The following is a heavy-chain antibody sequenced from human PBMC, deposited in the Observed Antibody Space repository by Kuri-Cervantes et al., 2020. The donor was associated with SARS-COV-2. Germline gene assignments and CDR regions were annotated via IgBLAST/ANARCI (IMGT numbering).Heavy chain of an antibody. CDR2: ISYDGSNK. CDR1: GFTFSSYA. D-gene: IGHD3-3*01. Sequence: LSLTCAASGFTFSSYAMHWVRQAPGKGLEWVAVISYDGSNKYYADSVKGRFTISRDNSKNTLYLQMNSLRAEDTAVYYCARQRGGFLEWLLYYDYWGQGTLVTVSS. V-gene: IGHV3-30*04. J-gene: IGHJ4*02. CDR3: ARQRGGFLEWLLYYDY.